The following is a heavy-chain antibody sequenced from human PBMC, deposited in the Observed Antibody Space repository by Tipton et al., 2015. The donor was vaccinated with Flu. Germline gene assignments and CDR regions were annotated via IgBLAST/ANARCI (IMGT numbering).Heavy chain of an antibody. V-gene: IGHV4-39*01. CDR1: AGSISSYY. D-gene: IGHD1-14*01. J-gene: IGHJ4*02. CDR2: IFYSGSV. Sequence: LSLTCTISAGSISSYYWGWIRQPPGKALEWIGSIFYSGSVYYNPSLYSRLTISVDTSTNQFSLNVDSVTAADTAVYYCARHHSAAPGKPLDYWGQGTLVTISS. CDR3: ARHHSAAPGKPLDY.